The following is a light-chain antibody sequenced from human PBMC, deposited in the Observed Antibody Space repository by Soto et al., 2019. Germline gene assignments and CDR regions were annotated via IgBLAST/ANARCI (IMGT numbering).Light chain of an antibody. Sequence: QYALTQPASVSGSPGQSITISCTGGSSDVGGYNYVSWFQQHPGKAPKFLIYDVSRRPLGVSNRFSGSKSGNTASLTISGLQAEDEADYYCSSYSATSIVVFGGGTKLTVL. CDR3: SSYSATSIVV. V-gene: IGLV2-14*01. CDR2: DVS. J-gene: IGLJ2*01. CDR1: SSDVGGYNY.